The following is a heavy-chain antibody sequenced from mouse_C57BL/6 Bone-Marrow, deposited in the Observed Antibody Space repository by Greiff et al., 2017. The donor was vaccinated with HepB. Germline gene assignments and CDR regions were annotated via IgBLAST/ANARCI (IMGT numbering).Heavy chain of an antibody. CDR1: EYEFPSHD. V-gene: IGHV5-2*01. CDR3: ARHGPWDYYAMDY. CDR2: INSDGGST. D-gene: IGHD3-1*01. J-gene: IGHJ4*01. Sequence: EVMLVESGGGLVQPGESLKLSCESYEYEFPSHDMSWVRKTPEKRLELVAAINSDGGSTYYPDTMERRFTLSRDNTEKTLYMQMSRLRSEDTALYYCARHGPWDYYAMDYWGQGTSVTVSS.